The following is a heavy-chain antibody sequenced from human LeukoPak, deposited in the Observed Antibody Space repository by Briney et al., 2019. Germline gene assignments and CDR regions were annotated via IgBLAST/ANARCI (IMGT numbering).Heavy chain of an antibody. CDR2: ISYDGSNK. Sequence: GGSLRLPCAASGFTFSSYGMHWVSQAPGKGLERVAVISYDGSNKYYADSVKGRFTISRDNSKSTLYLQMNSLRVEDTAVYYCAKDPFAFRLGAFDSWGQGTMVTVSS. D-gene: IGHD3-16*01. V-gene: IGHV3-30*18. J-gene: IGHJ3*01. CDR3: AKDPFAFRLGAFDS. CDR1: GFTFSSYG.